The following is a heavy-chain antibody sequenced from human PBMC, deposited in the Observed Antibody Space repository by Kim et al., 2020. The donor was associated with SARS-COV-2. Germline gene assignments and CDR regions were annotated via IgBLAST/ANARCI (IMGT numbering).Heavy chain of an antibody. CDR2: IYYSGST. Sequence: SETLSLTCTVSGGSISSGGYYWSWIRQHPGKGLEWIGYIYYSGSTYYNPSLKSRVTISVDTSKNQFSLKLSSVTAADTAVYYCARVRGVRHIVVVTDAFDIWGQGTMVTVSS. V-gene: IGHV4-31*03. D-gene: IGHD2-21*02. CDR3: ARVRGVRHIVVVTDAFDI. CDR1: GGSISSGGYY. J-gene: IGHJ3*02.